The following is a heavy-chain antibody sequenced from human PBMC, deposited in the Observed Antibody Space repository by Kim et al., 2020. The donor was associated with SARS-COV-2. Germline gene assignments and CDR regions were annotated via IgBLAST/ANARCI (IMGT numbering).Heavy chain of an antibody. Sequence: ASVKVSCKVSGYTLTELSMHWVRQAPGKGLEWMGGFDPEDGETIYAQKFQGRVTMTEDTSTDTAYMELSSLRSEDTAVYYCAPYIVVVTARHRHNWFDPWGQGTLVTVSS. J-gene: IGHJ5*02. CDR2: FDPEDGET. CDR1: GYTLTELS. V-gene: IGHV1-24*01. D-gene: IGHD2-21*02. CDR3: APYIVVVTARHRHNWFDP.